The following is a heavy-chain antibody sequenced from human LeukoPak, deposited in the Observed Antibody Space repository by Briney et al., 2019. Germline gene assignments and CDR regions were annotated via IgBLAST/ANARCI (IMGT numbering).Heavy chain of an antibody. CDR3: AKGSVAAVVTFIDF. CDR2: ISGSGGST. D-gene: IGHD6-13*01. Sequence: GGSLRLSCAASGFTSSRYAMNWVRQAPGRGLEWVSVISGSGGSTYYADSVKGRFTISRDNSKNTLFLQMNSLRAEDTAVYYCAKGSVAAVVTFIDFWGQGTLVTVSS. CDR1: GFTSSRYA. J-gene: IGHJ4*02. V-gene: IGHV3-23*01.